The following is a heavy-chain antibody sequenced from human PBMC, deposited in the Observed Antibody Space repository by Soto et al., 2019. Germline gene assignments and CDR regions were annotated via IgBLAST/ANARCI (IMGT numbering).Heavy chain of an antibody. J-gene: IGHJ3*02. D-gene: IGHD3-3*01. Sequence: EVQLVESGGDLVQPGGSLRLSCTTSRFTFSNSAMSWVRQAPGKGLEWVSTIKSSDGGAYYGDSVKGRFTISRDNPTNSLYLQKNSLRGEDTAVYYCAKALGSLEPFDIWGQGTMGPVSS. V-gene: IGHV3-23*04. CDR1: RFTFSNSA. CDR3: AKALGSLEPFDI. CDR2: IKSSDGGA.